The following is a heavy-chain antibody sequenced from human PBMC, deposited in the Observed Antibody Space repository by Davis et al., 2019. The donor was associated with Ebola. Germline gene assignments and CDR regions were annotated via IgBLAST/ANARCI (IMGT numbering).Heavy chain of an antibody. D-gene: IGHD5-18*01. CDR1: GDSVSSGG. CDR3: ARGWLRAGIDV. V-gene: IGHV6-1*01. J-gene: IGHJ6*04. Sequence: HSQTPSLTCAISGDSVSSGGWNWIRQSPSRGLEWLGRTYYSSKWYNDYAVSVKSRITINPDTSKNQFSLQLNSVTPEDTALYYCARGWLRAGIDVWGEGTTVTVSS. CDR2: TYYSSKWYN.